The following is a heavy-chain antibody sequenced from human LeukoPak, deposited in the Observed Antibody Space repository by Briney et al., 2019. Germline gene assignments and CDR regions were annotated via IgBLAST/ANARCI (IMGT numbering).Heavy chain of an antibody. J-gene: IGHJ4*02. Sequence: PGGSLRLSCAASGFTFSTYWMNWVRQAPGKGLEWVANIKQDGSEKYYVDSVKGRFTISRDNAKNSLYLQMNSLRAEDTAIYYCTRDYRGTFDYWGQGTLVTVSS. CDR2: IKQDGSEK. D-gene: IGHD1-26*01. CDR3: TRDYRGTFDY. CDR1: GFTFSTYW. V-gene: IGHV3-7*03.